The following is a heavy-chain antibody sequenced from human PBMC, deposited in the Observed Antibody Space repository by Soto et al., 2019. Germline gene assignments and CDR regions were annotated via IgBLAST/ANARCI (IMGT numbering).Heavy chain of an antibody. CDR2: IYYSGST. CDR3: ARGPGGSYPRALDY. J-gene: IGHJ4*02. V-gene: IGHV4-59*01. D-gene: IGHD1-26*01. CDR1: GGSISSYY. Sequence: QVQLQESGPGLVKPSETLSLTCSVSGGSISSYYWSWIRQPPGKGLEWIGYIYYSGSTNYNPSLKSRVTISVDTSKNQFSLKLSSVTAADTAVYYCARGPGGSYPRALDYWGQGTLVTVSS.